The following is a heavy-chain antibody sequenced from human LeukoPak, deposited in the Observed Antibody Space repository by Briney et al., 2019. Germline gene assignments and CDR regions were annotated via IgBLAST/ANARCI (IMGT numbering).Heavy chain of an antibody. Sequence: GGSLRLSCAASEFTFSSYWMSWVRQAPGKGLEWVSAISGSGGSTYYADPVKGRFTISRDNSKNTLYLQMNSLRAVDTAVYYCANPHGIRHRQILGMSYFDYWGQGTLVTVSS. D-gene: IGHD7-27*01. CDR3: ANPHGIRHRQILGMSYFDY. J-gene: IGHJ4*02. CDR1: EFTFSSYW. CDR2: ISGSGGST. V-gene: IGHV3-23*01.